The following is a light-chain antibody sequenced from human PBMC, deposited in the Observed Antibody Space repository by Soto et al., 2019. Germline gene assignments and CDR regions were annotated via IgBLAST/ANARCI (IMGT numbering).Light chain of an antibody. CDR2: GAS. Sequence: EFVLTQSPGTLSLSPGDRATLSCRASQSVTNNYLAWYQQKPGQAPRLLIYGASTRATGIPARFSGSGSGTEFTLTISSLQSEDFAVYYCQQYNNWPPWTFGQGTKVDIK. CDR3: QQYNNWPPWT. J-gene: IGKJ1*01. CDR1: QSVTNN. V-gene: IGKV3-15*01.